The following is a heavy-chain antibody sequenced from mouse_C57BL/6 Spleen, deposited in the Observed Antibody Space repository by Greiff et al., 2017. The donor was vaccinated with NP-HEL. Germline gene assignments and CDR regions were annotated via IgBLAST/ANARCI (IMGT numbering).Heavy chain of an antibody. CDR1: GYTFTSYW. CDR2: IDPSDSYT. Sequence: VQLQQPGAELVKPGASVKLSCKASGYTFTSYWMQWVKQRPGQGLEWIGEIDPSDSYTNYNQKFKGKATLTVDTSSSTAYMQLSSLTSEDSAVYYCARVTGTGFAYWGQGTLVTVSA. J-gene: IGHJ3*01. D-gene: IGHD4-1*01. V-gene: IGHV1-50*01. CDR3: ARVTGTGFAY.